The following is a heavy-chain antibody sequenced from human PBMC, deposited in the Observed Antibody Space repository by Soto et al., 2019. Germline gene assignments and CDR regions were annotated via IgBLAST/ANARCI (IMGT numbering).Heavy chain of an antibody. CDR3: ARELSTVTNYGMDV. CDR2: FFIGGNT. D-gene: IGHD4-17*01. J-gene: IGHJ6*02. Sequence: PSETLSLTCTVSGGSTSSSTYYWGWMRQPPGKGLEWIASFFIGGNTYYNPSLKSRVTISVDTSKNQFSLKLSSVTAADTAVYYCARELSTVTNYGMDVWGQGTTVTVSS. V-gene: IGHV4-39*07. CDR1: GGSTSSSTYY.